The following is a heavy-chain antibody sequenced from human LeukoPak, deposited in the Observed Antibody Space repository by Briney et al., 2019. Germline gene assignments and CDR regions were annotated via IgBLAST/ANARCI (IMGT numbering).Heavy chain of an antibody. V-gene: IGHV4-4*02. CDR3: ARKEAAAAYEYFQY. J-gene: IGHJ1*01. CDR1: GASISTNNW. Sequence: SETLSLTCTVSGASISTNNWRTWVRQSPGKGLEWIGEIYHSGGTNYNPSLKSRVTMSVDKSRNQFSLKVTSVTAADTAFYYCARKEAAAAYEYFQYWGQGTLVAVSS. D-gene: IGHD6-25*01. CDR2: IYHSGGT.